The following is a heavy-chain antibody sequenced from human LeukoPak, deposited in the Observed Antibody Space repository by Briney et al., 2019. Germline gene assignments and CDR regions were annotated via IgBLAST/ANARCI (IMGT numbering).Heavy chain of an antibody. CDR3: AKVVVIADYSGYYFDS. J-gene: IGHJ4*02. D-gene: IGHD2-15*01. V-gene: IGHV3-23*01. CDR1: GFTFSSYG. Sequence: GGSLRLSCAASGFTFSSYGMHWVRQAPGKGLEWVSAISGSGGSTYYAYSVKGRFTISRDNSKNTLYLQMNSLRAEDTAVYYCAKVVVIADYSGYYFDSWGQGTLVTVSS. CDR2: ISGSGGST.